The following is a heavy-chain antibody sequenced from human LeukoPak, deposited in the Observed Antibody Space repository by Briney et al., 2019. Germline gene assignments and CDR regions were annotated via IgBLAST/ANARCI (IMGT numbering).Heavy chain of an antibody. J-gene: IGHJ4*01. CDR2: INPSAGNT. Sequence: ASVKVSCKASGGTFISYAISWVRQAPGQGLEWMGFINPSAGNTAYAQKFQGRVTMTRDTSTSTVYMDLTSLRSDDTAVYYCARGKYGDWYFDYWGQGSLVTVSS. CDR1: GGTFISYA. CDR3: ARGKYGDWYFDY. D-gene: IGHD4-17*01. V-gene: IGHV1-46*01.